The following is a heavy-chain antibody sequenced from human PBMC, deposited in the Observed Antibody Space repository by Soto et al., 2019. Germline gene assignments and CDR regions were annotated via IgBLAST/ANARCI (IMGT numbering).Heavy chain of an antibody. CDR3: AEGCSSTSCYRRWFDP. CDR2: IIPIFGTA. D-gene: IGHD2-2*01. V-gene: IGHV1-69*19. J-gene: IGHJ5*02. Sequence: QVQLVQSGAEVKKPGSSVKVSCKASGGTFSSYAISWVRQAPGQGLEWMGGIIPIFGTANYAQKFQGRVTVTADESTRTAYMELSSLRSEDTAVYYCAEGCSSTSCYRRWFDPWGQGTLVTVSS. CDR1: GGTFSSYA.